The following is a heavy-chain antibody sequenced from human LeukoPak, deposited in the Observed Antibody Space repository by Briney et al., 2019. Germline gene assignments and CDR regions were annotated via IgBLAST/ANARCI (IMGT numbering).Heavy chain of an antibody. D-gene: IGHD5-12*01. Sequence: SETLSLTCTVSGGSISSYYWSWIRQPPGKGLEWIGYIYYSGSTNYNPSLKSRVTISVDTSKNQFSLKLSSVTAADTAVYYCARDPIVATTMSDYWGQGTLVTVSS. V-gene: IGHV4-59*01. CDR2: IYYSGST. J-gene: IGHJ4*02. CDR1: GGSISSYY. CDR3: ARDPIVATTMSDY.